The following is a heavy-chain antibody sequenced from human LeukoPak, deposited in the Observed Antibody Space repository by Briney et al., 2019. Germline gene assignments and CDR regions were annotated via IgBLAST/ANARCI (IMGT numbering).Heavy chain of an antibody. D-gene: IGHD3-10*01. Sequence: PSETLSLTCTVSGGSISSSSYYWNWIRQPAGKGLEWIGRISTSGSTNYNPSLKSRLTMSVDTSKNQFSLKLCSVTAADTAVYYCARDSSFGEFHFDYWGQGTLVSVSS. CDR3: ARDSSFGEFHFDY. CDR2: ISTSGST. CDR1: GGSISSSSYY. J-gene: IGHJ4*02. V-gene: IGHV4-61*02.